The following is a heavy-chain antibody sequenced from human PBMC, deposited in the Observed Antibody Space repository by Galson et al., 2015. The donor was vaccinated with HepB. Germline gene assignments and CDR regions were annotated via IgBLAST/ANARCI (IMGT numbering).Heavy chain of an antibody. CDR2: INAGNGNT. D-gene: IGHD1-26*01. J-gene: IGHJ4*02. Sequence: SVKVSCKASGYTFTSYAMHWVRQAPGQRLEWMGWINAGNGNTKYSQKFQGRVTITRDTSASTAYMELSSLRSEDTAVYYCARVCIVGAHTPHFDYWGQGTLVTVSS. V-gene: IGHV1-3*01. CDR3: ARVCIVGAHTPHFDY. CDR1: GYTFTSYA.